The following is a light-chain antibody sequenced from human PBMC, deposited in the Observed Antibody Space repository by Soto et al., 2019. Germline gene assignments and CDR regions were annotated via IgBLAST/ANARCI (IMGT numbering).Light chain of an antibody. CDR2: LEGSGSY. Sequence: QSVLTQSSSASASLGSSVKLTRTLTSGHSTYIIAWHQQQPGKAPRYLMKLEGSGSYNKGSGVPDRFSGSSSGADRYLTISNLQFEDEADYYCETWDINTHVVFGGGTKVTVL. CDR1: SGHSTYI. CDR3: ETWDINTHVV. V-gene: IGLV4-60*02. J-gene: IGLJ2*01.